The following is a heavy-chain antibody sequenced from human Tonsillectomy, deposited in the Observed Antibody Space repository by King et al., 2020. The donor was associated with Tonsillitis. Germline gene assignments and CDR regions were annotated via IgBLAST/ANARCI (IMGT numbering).Heavy chain of an antibody. Sequence: VQLVESGGVVVQPGGSLRLSCAASGFTFDDYAMHWVRQAPGKGLEWVSLISWDGGSTYYADSVKGRFTISRDNSKNSLYLQMNILRAEDTALYYCAKELGGELPTSPYYYYGMDVWGQGTTVTVSS. V-gene: IGHV3-43D*03. CDR2: ISWDGGST. CDR1: GFTFDDYA. CDR3: AKELGGELPTSPYYYYGMDV. D-gene: IGHD1-26*01. J-gene: IGHJ6*02.